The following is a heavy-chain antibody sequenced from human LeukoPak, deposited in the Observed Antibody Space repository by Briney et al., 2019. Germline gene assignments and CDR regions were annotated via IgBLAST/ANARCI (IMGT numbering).Heavy chain of an antibody. CDR3: ATENVAATRLVLGGYYFDY. V-gene: IGHV1-24*01. Sequence: ASVKVSCKVSGYTLTELSMHWVRQAPGKGLERMGGFDPEDGETIYAQKFQGRVTMTEDTSTDTAYMELSSLRSEDTAVYYCATENVAATRLVLGGYYFDYWGQGTLVTVSS. D-gene: IGHD2-15*01. CDR1: GYTLTELS. J-gene: IGHJ4*02. CDR2: FDPEDGET.